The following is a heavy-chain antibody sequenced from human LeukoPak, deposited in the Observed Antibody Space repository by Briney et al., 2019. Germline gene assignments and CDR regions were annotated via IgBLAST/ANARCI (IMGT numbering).Heavy chain of an antibody. CDR3: ARVFSDSSSWYPSLHNWFDP. CDR2: IYYSGNT. CDR1: DGSISNSSFY. D-gene: IGHD6-13*01. J-gene: IGHJ5*02. V-gene: IGHV4-39*01. Sequence: PSETLSLTCTVSDGSISNSSFYWGWIRQPPGKGLEWIGNIYYSGNTYYNSSLKSRVTIPVDTSKNQFSLKLSSVTAADTAVYYCARVFSDSSSWYPSLHNWFDPWGQGTLVTVSS.